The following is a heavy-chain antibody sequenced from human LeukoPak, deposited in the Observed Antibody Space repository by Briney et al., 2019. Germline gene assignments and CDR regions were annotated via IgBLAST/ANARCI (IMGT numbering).Heavy chain of an antibody. CDR1: GYTFTGYY. Sequence: ASVKVSCKASGYTFTGYYMHWVRQAPGKGLEWMGGFDPEDGETIYAQKFQGRVTMTEDTSTDTAYMELSSLRSEDTAVYYCATDQGFYWGQGTLVTVSS. CDR3: ATDQGFY. J-gene: IGHJ4*02. D-gene: IGHD2-15*01. CDR2: FDPEDGET. V-gene: IGHV1-24*01.